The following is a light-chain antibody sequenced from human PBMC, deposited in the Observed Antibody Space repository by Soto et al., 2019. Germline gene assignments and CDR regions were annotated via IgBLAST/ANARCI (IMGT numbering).Light chain of an antibody. CDR1: SSDVGGYNY. CDR2: EVN. CDR3: SSYAGSRTV. V-gene: IGLV2-8*01. J-gene: IGLJ1*01. Sequence: QSVLTQPPSASGSPGQSVAISCTGTSSDVGGYNYVSWYQQHPGKAPKLMIYEVNKRPSGVPDRFSGSKSGNTASLTVSGLQAEDEADYYCSSYAGSRTVFGTGPKV.